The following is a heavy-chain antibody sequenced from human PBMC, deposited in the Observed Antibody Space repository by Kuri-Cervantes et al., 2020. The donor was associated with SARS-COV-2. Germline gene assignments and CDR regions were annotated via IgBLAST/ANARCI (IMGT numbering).Heavy chain of an antibody. Sequence: SETLSLTCTLSGGSTSSSTYYWCWIRQPRGKGLEWIGSIYYSGSTYYNPSLKSRVTISVDTSKNQFSLKLSSVTAADTAVYYCARQMMSTITIFGVVITKHWFDPWGQGTLVTVSS. CDR1: GGSTSSSTYY. CDR3: ARQMMSTITIFGVVITKHWFDP. V-gene: IGHV4-39*01. CDR2: IYYSGST. D-gene: IGHD3-3*01. J-gene: IGHJ5*02.